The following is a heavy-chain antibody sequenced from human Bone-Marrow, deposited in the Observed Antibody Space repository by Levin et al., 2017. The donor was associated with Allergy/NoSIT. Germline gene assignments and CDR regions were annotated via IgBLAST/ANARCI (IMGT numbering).Heavy chain of an antibody. Sequence: GGSLRLSCAASGFTFNNFAMHWVRLIPGKGLEWVGVMSFDGSTKYYADSVRGRFTISGDSSKNSVFLQMNSLRAEDAAVYYCAKAHHPLYRYTGKYSFWHIDLWGRGTDVTVS. CDR1: GFTFNNFA. V-gene: IGHV3-30-3*01. CDR3: AKAHHPLYRYTGKYSFWHIDL. D-gene: IGHD1-26*01. CDR2: MSFDGSTK. J-gene: IGHJ2*01.